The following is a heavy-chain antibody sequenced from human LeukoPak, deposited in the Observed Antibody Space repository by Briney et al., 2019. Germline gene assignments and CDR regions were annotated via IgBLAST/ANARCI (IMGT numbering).Heavy chain of an antibody. J-gene: IGHJ4*02. V-gene: IGHV3-23*01. CDR1: GFTFSNYA. CDR2: ISGSGGST. D-gene: IGHD3-22*01. CDR3: AKDPNYYYDSSGYLGY. Sequence: GGSLRLSCAASGFTFSNYAMSWVRQAPGKGLEWVSAISGSGGSTYYADSVKGRFTISRDNSKNTLYLQMNSLRAEDTAVYYCAKDPNYYYDSSGYLGYWGQGTLVTVSS.